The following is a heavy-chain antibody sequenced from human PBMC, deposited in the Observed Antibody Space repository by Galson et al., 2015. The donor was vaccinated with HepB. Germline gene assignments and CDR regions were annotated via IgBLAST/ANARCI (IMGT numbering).Heavy chain of an antibody. J-gene: IGHJ6*02. CDR1: GYTLRSYA. CDR3: ARDDGAGYYYYYNMDV. CDR2: IIPVFNTV. V-gene: IGHV1-69*13. Sequence: SVKVSCKASGYTLRSYAISWVRQAPGQGLEWMGGIIPVFNTVHYAEKFRGTVTITADESTSTAYMELTNLTSEDTAVYYCARDDGAGYYYYYNMDVWGQGTTVTVSS. D-gene: IGHD4-17*01.